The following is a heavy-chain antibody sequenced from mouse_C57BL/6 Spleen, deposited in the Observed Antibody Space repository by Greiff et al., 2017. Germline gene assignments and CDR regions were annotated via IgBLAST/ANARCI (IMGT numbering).Heavy chain of an antibody. CDR2: IYPGNSDT. V-gene: IGHV1-5*01. CDR1: GYTFTSYW. J-gene: IGHJ1*03. Sequence: VQLQQSGTVLARPGASVKMSCKTSGYTFTSYWMHWVKQRPGQGLEWIGAIYPGNSDTSYNQKFKGKAKLTAVTSASTAYMELSSLTNEDSAVYYCTYYYGSSDWYFDVWGTGTTVTVSS. D-gene: IGHD1-1*01. CDR3: TYYYGSSDWYFDV.